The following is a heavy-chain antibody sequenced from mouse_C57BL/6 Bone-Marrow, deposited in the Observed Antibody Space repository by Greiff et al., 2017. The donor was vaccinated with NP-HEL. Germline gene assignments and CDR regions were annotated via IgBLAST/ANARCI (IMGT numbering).Heavy chain of an antibody. D-gene: IGHD1-1*02. CDR3: TRGGWYPYWYFDV. J-gene: IGHJ1*03. CDR1: GYTFTDYE. V-gene: IGHV1-15*01. CDR2: IDPETGGT. Sequence: VQLQESGAELVRPGASVTLSCKASGYTFTDYEMHWVKQTPVHGLEWIGAIDPETGGTAYNQKFKGKAILTADKSSSTAYMKLRSLTSEDSAVYYCTRGGWYPYWYFDVWGTGTTVTVSS.